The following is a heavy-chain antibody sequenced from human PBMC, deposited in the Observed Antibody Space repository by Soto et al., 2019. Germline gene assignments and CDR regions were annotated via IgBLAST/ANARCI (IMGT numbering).Heavy chain of an antibody. CDR2: IYYSGST. J-gene: IGHJ1*01. Sequence: SETLSLTCTVSGGSISSSSYYWGWIRQPPGKGLEWIGSIYYSGSTYYNPSLKSRVTISVDTSKNQFSLKLSSVTAADTAVYYCARHLRGPYGDYGYFQHWGQGTLVTVSS. CDR3: ARHLRGPYGDYGYFQH. V-gene: IGHV4-39*01. CDR1: GGSISSSSYY. D-gene: IGHD4-17*01.